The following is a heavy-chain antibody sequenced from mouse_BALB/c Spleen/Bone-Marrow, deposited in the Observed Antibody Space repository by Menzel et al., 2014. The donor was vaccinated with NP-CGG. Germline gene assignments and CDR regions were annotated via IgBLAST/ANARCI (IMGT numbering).Heavy chain of an antibody. J-gene: IGHJ3*01. D-gene: IGHD3-2*01. CDR2: INPSNGGT. CDR1: GYTFTIYY. Sequence: QVQLQQSGSELEKPGASLKLSCKASGYTFTIYYMFWVKQRPGQGLEWIGEINPSNGGTNFNEKFKSKATLTVDKSSSTAYMQLSSLTSEDSAVYYCTRNGPDSSGYPAWFAYWGQGTLVTVSA. V-gene: IGHV1S81*02. CDR3: TRNGPDSSGYPAWFAY.